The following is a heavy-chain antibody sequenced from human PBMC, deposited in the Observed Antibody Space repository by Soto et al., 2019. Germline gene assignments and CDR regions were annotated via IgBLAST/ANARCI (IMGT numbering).Heavy chain of an antibody. CDR2: ISYDGSNK. J-gene: IGHJ4*02. D-gene: IGHD1-26*01. CDR1: GFTFSSYG. V-gene: IGHV3-30*18. Sequence: PGGSLRLSCAASGFTFSSYGMHWVRQAPGKGLEWVAVISYDGSNKYYADSVKGRFTISRDNSKNTLYLQMNSLRAEDTAVYYCAKDGRPIVGATPDYWGQGTLLTVSS. CDR3: AKDGRPIVGATPDY.